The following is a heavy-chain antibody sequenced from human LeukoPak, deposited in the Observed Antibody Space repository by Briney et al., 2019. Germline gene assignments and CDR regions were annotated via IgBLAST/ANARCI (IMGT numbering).Heavy chain of an antibody. J-gene: IGHJ6*04. D-gene: IGHD3-10*01. CDR1: GFTFSSYS. V-gene: IGHV3-21*01. Sequence: GGSLRLSCAASGFTFSSYSMNWVRQAPGKGLEWVSSISSSSSYIYYADSVKGRFTISRDNAKNSLYLQMNSLRAEDTAVYYCARVLRYGSESYGSSYYYGMDVWGKGTTVTVSS. CDR3: ARVLRYGSESYGSSYYYGMDV. CDR2: ISSSSSYI.